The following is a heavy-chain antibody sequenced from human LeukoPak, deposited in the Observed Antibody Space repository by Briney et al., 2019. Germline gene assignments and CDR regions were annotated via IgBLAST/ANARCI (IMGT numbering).Heavy chain of an antibody. CDR1: GGTFSSYA. J-gene: IGHJ6*02. Sequence: GSSVKVSCKASGGTFSSYAISWVRQAPGQGLEWMGRIIPILGIANYAQKFQGRVTITADKSTSTAYMELSSLRSEDTAVYYCARAQYYYDSSGYPEGEYYYGMDVWGQGTTVTVSS. V-gene: IGHV1-69*04. D-gene: IGHD3-22*01. CDR2: IIPILGIA. CDR3: ARAQYYYDSSGYPEGEYYYGMDV.